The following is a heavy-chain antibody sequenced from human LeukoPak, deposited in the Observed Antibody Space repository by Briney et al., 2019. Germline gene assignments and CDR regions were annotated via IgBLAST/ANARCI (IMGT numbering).Heavy chain of an antibody. V-gene: IGHV4-61*02. J-gene: IGHJ6*03. CDR1: GGSISSGSYY. D-gene: IGHD2-15*01. CDR2: IYTSGST. Sequence: SETLSLTCTVSGGSISSGSYYWSWIRQPAGKGLEWIGRIYTSGSTHYNPSLKSRVTISVDTSKNQFSLKLSSVTAADTAVYYCASFYCSGGSCYQYYYYYYMDVWGKGTTVTISS. CDR3: ASFYCSGGSCYQYYYYYYMDV.